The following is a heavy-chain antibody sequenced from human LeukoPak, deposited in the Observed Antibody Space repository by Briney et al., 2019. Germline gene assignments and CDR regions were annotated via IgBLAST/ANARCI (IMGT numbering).Heavy chain of an antibody. V-gene: IGHV4-59*01. CDR1: GGSISSYY. CDR2: IYYSGST. CDR3: ARDQGYGMDV. J-gene: IGHJ6*02. Sequence: MASDTLSLTCTVSGGSISSYYWSWIRQPPGKGLEWIGYIYYSGSTNYNPSLKSRVTISVDTSKNQFSLNLSSVTAADTAVYYCARDQGYGMDVWGQGTTVTVSS.